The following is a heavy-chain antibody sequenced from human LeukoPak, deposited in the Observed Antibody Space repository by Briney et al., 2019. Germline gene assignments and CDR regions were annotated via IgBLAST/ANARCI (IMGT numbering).Heavy chain of an antibody. CDR2: ISGSGGST. V-gene: IGHV3-23*01. D-gene: IGHD3-22*01. CDR1: GFTFSSYA. CDR3: AQSGSYYYDSSGYYKS. Sequence: GGSLRLSCAASGFTFSSYAMSWARQAPGKGLEWVSAISGSGGSTYYADSVKGRFTISRDNSKNTLYLQMNSLRAEDTAVYYCAQSGSYYYDSSGYYKSWGQGTLVTVSS. J-gene: IGHJ5*02.